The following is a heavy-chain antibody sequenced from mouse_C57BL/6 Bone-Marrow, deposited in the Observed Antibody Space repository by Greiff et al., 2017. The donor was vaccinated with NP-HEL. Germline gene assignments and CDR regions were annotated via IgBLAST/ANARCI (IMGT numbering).Heavy chain of an antibody. CDR2: INYDGSST. D-gene: IGHD2-4*01. CDR1: GFTFSDYS. CDR3: AREGGLRRRTYAMDY. Sequence: EVHLVESEGGLVQPGSSMKLSRTASGFTFSDYSMAWVRQVPEKGLEWVANINYDGSSTYYLDSLKSRFIISRDNAKNILYLQMSSLKSEDTATYYCAREGGLRRRTYAMDYWGQGTSVTVSS. J-gene: IGHJ4*01. V-gene: IGHV5-16*01.